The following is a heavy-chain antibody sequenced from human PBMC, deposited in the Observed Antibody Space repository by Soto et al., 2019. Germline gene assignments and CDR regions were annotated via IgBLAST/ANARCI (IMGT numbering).Heavy chain of an antibody. CDR2: IHYRGTT. CDR3: ARVRDSFGLDV. D-gene: IGHD2-15*01. Sequence: SETLSLTCNVSGGSITGAYYWNWIRQHPGKGLEWIGSIHYRGTTDYNPSLKSRITISLDRSRNQFALKLSSVTAADTAVYYCARVRDSFGLDVWGQGTTVTVSS. CDR1: GGSITGAYY. V-gene: IGHV4-31*03. J-gene: IGHJ6*02.